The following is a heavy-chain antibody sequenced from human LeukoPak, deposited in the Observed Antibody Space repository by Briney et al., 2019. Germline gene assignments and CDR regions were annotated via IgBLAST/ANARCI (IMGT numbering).Heavy chain of an antibody. Sequence: SETLSLTCAVYGGSFSGYYWSWIRQPPGKGLEWIGEINHSGSTNYNPSLKSRVTISVDTSKNQFSLKLSSVTAADTAVYYCARGRSPLSVWYQVSKYYFDYWGQGTLVTVSS. CDR1: GGSFSGYY. CDR3: ARGRSPLSVWYQVSKYYFDY. J-gene: IGHJ4*02. V-gene: IGHV4-34*01. CDR2: INHSGST. D-gene: IGHD3/OR15-3a*01.